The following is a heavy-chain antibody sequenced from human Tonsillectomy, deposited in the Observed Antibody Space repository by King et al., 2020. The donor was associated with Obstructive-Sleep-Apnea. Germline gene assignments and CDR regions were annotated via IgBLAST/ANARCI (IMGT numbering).Heavy chain of an antibody. CDR1: GYTFSTCK. CDR2: MGCGSSPI. J-gene: IGHJ4*02. V-gene: IGHV3-48*01. Sequence: VQLVESGGGLVQPGGSLRLSCATSGYTFSTCKMKLVLHTPGKGLGWVAHMGCGSSPIYYADSVKGRFTISRDNARNSLYLQMNNLRAEDTAVYYCATDERALDDWGQGTLVTVSS. CDR3: ATDERALDD. D-gene: IGHD1-1*01.